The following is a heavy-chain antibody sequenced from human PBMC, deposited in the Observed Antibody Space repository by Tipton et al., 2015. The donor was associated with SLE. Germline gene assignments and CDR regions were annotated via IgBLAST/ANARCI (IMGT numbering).Heavy chain of an antibody. V-gene: IGHV3-7*01. CDR1: GFTFSTYL. Sequence: SLRLSCAASGFTFSTYLITCVRQPPGKGLEWVANIKQDGSEEYNVDSVKGRFTISRDNAKNPLYLQMNSLRAEDTAVYYCARDHLRWVADYWGQGPLVTVSS. CDR2: IKQDGSEE. CDR3: ARDHLRWVADY. J-gene: IGHJ4*02. D-gene: IGHD1-26*01.